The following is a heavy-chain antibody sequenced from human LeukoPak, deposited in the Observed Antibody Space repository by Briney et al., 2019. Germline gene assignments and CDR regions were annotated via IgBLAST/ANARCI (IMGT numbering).Heavy chain of an antibody. CDR2: INNNWDT. CDR1: GGSISNDY. J-gene: IGHJ4*02. Sequence: PSETLSLTCTVSGGSISNDYWSWIRQPPGKGLEWIAYINNNWDTNYSPSLKSRATISLDTYRNQFSLDLNSVTAADTAVYYCARFFQYSGSNCHYLGSWGQGTLVTVSS. D-gene: IGHD3-10*01. CDR3: ARFFQYSGSNCHYLGS. V-gene: IGHV4-59*13.